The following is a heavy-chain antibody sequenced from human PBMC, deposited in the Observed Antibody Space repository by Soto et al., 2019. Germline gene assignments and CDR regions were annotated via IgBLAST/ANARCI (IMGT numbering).Heavy chain of an antibody. CDR2: IKQDGSEK. V-gene: IGHV3-7*01. J-gene: IGHJ6*02. D-gene: IGHD2-2*01. Sequence: WGSLRLSCAAVEFTFISYWVSCVRKAPGKGLEWVANIKQDGSEKYYVDSVKGRFTISRDNAKNSLYLQMNSLRAEDTAVYYCARDPNIVLVPAALSSYYYYSGMDVWGQGTTVTVS. CDR1: EFTFISYW. CDR3: ARDPNIVLVPAALSSYYYYSGMDV.